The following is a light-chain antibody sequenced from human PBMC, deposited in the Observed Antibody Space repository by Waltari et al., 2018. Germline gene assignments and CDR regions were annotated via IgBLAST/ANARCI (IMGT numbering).Light chain of an antibody. J-gene: IGLJ2*01. Sequence: QSALTQPASVSGSPGQSITLSCTGTRRSGGSYNLVPWYQQHPGKAPQLMIYEVSKRPSGVSNRFSGSKSGNTASLTISGLQAEDEADYYCCSYAGSVVFGGGTKLTVL. CDR3: CSYAGSVV. CDR1: RRSGGSYNL. CDR2: EVS. V-gene: IGLV2-23*02.